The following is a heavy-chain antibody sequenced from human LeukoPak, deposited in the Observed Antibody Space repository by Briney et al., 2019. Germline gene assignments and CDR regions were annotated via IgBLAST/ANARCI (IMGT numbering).Heavy chain of an antibody. CDR1: GFTFSSYA. CDR3: AKDRDIVVVPAAEKGPY. D-gene: IGHD2-2*01. Sequence: GGSLRLSCAASGFTFSSYAMSWVRQAPGKGLEWVSAISGSGGSTYYADSVKGRFTISRDNSKNTLYLQMNSLRAEDTAVYYCAKDRDIVVVPAAEKGPYWGQGTLVTVSS. V-gene: IGHV3-23*01. J-gene: IGHJ4*02. CDR2: ISGSGGST.